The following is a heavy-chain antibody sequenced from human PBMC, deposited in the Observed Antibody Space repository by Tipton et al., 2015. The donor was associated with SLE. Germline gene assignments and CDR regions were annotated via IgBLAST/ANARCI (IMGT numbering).Heavy chain of an antibody. J-gene: IGHJ4*02. Sequence: QSGPEVKKPGASVKVSCKASGYTFTRYYMHWVRQGPGQGLEWMGIINPRGGSTTYAQKFQGRVTMTRDTSTSTVYMELSSLRSEDTAVYYCAKVPLGFWGQGTLVTVSS. CDR1: GYTFTRYY. CDR3: AKVPLGF. CDR2: INPRGGST. V-gene: IGHV1-46*01. D-gene: IGHD3-16*01.